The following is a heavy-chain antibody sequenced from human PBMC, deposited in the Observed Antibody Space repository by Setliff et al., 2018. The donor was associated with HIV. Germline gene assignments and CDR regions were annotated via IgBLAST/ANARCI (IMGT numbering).Heavy chain of an antibody. CDR2: IYHSEYT. J-gene: IGHJ4*02. Sequence: SETLSLTCAVSGGSISSDNWWTWVRQAPGKGLEWIGEIYHSEYTNYNPSLKSRVSMSVDKSKNQFSLNVNSLTAADTAVYFCARWGDGYNSYDFWGQGTLVTVSS. CDR1: GGSISSDNW. V-gene: IGHV4-4*02. D-gene: IGHD5-12*01. CDR3: ARWGDGYNSYDF.